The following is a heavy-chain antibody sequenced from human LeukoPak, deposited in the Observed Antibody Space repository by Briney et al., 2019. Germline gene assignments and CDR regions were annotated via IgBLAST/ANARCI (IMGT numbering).Heavy chain of an antibody. J-gene: IGHJ4*02. V-gene: IGHV3-48*01. CDR3: AREHYGDYVDY. CDR1: GFTFSSYS. Sequence: GGSLRLSCAASGFTFSSYSMNWVRQAPGKGLEWVSYISSSSSTIYYADPVKGRFTISRDNAKNSLYLQMNSLRAEDTAVYYCAREHYGDYVDYWGQGTLVTVSS. D-gene: IGHD4-17*01. CDR2: ISSSSSTI.